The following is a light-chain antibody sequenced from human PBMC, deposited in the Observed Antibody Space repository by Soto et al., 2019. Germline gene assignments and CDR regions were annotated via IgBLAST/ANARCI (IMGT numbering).Light chain of an antibody. J-gene: IGKJ1*01. CDR2: GAS. CDR1: QSVSSSY. Sequence: EIVLTQSPGTLSLSPGERATLSCRASQSVSSSYLAWYQQKPGQAPRLLIYGASSRATGIPDRFSGGGSGTQFTLTISSLQSEDFAVYYCQQYNNWPRTFGQGTKVEIK. V-gene: IGKV3-20*01. CDR3: QQYNNWPRT.